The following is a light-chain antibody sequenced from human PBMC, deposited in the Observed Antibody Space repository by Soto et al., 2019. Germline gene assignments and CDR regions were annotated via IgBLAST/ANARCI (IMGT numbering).Light chain of an antibody. CDR2: GAS. J-gene: IGKJ1*01. CDR1: QSISNN. CDR3: QQYSNWWT. V-gene: IGKV3-15*01. Sequence: EIVMTQSPATLSVSPGERATLSCRASQSISNNLAWYHQRPGQAPRLLIYGASTSATGIPARFSGSGSGTKFTLTISSLQSEDFAVYYGQQYSNWWTFSQGTRVEIK.